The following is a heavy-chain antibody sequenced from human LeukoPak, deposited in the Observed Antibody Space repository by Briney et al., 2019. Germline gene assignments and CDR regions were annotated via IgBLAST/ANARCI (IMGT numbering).Heavy chain of an antibody. Sequence: SETLSLTCTVSGGSISSYYWSWIRQPPGKGLEWIGYIYYSGSTNYNPSLKSRVTISVDTSKNQFSLKLSSVTAADTAVYYCARTTNYDFWSGYSTVLDYWGQGTLVTVSS. CDR3: ARTTNYDFWSGYSTVLDY. V-gene: IGHV4-59*01. J-gene: IGHJ4*02. CDR1: GGSISSYY. D-gene: IGHD3-3*01. CDR2: IYYSGST.